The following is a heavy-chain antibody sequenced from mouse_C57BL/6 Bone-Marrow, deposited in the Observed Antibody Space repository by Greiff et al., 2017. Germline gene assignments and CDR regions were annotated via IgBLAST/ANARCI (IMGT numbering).Heavy chain of an antibody. Sequence: EVQLQQSGPVLVKPGASVKMSCKASGYTFTDYYMNWVKQSHGTSLEWIGVINPYNGGTSYNQKFKGQATLTVDKSYSTAYMELNSLTSEDSAVYYCANYGSSYDFDYWGQGTTLTVSS. CDR2: INPYNGGT. CDR1: GYTFTDYY. V-gene: IGHV1-19*01. CDR3: ANYGSSYDFDY. D-gene: IGHD1-1*01. J-gene: IGHJ2*01.